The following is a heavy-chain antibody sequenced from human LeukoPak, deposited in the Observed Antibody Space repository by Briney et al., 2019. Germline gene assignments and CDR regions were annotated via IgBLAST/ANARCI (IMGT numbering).Heavy chain of an antibody. CDR1: GYTFTSYD. Sequence: GASVKVSCKASGYTFTSYDISWVRQAPGQGLGWMGWMNPNSGNTGYAQKFQGRVTMTRNTSISTAYMELSSLRSEATAVYYCARGGTGILDYWGQGTLVTASS. J-gene: IGHJ4*02. V-gene: IGHV1-8*01. D-gene: IGHD1-1*01. CDR3: ARGGTGILDY. CDR2: MNPNSGNT.